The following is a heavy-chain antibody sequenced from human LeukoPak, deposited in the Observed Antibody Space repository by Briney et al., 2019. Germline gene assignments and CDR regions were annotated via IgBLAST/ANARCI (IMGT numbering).Heavy chain of an antibody. J-gene: IGHJ4*02. CDR1: GGSISSYY. Sequence: SETLSLTCTVSGGSISSYYWGWIRQPPGKGLEWIGYIYYSGSTNYNPSLKSRVTISVDTSKNQFSLKLSSVTAADTAVYYCATGAPTSYSLAYWGQGTLVTVSS. D-gene: IGHD6-13*01. CDR2: IYYSGST. CDR3: ATGAPTSYSLAY. V-gene: IGHV4-59*08.